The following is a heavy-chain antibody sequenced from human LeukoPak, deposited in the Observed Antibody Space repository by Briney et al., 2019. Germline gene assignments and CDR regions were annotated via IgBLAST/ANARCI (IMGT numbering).Heavy chain of an antibody. V-gene: IGHV1-18*01. Sequence: ASVKVSCKASGYSFTSFGITWVRQAPGQGLEWMGWISAYNGNTNYALKLQGRVTMTTDTSTSTAYMELRTLRSDDTAVYYCARDSVAVSDTVDYWGQGTLVTVSS. D-gene: IGHD6-19*01. CDR1: GYSFTSFG. CDR3: ARDSVAVSDTVDY. J-gene: IGHJ4*02. CDR2: ISAYNGNT.